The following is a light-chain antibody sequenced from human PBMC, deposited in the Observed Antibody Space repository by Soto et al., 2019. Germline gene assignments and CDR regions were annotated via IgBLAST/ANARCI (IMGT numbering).Light chain of an antibody. CDR3: QQYGSSPF. J-gene: IGKJ4*01. V-gene: IGKV3-20*01. CDR2: GAS. CDR1: QSVSSSY. Sequence: EIVLTQSPGTLSLSPGERATLSCRASQSVSSSYLARYQQKPGKAPRPLIYGASSRATGIPDRFSGSGSGTDFTLTISRLEPEDFAVYYCQQYGSSPFFGGGTKVEIK.